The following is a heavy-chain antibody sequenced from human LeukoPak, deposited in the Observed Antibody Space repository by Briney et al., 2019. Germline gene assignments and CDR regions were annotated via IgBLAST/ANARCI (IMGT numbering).Heavy chain of an antibody. D-gene: IGHD2-21*01. J-gene: IGHJ6*02. CDR3: ARYCGGDCYGMDV. CDR1: GFTFSSYW. CDR2: IKQDGSEK. Sequence: GGSLRLSCAASGFTFSSYWMSWVRQAPGKGLEWVANIKQDGSEKDYVDSVKGRFTISRDNAKNSLYLQMNNLRAEDTAVYYCARYCGGDCYGMDVWGQGTTVTVSS. V-gene: IGHV3-7*01.